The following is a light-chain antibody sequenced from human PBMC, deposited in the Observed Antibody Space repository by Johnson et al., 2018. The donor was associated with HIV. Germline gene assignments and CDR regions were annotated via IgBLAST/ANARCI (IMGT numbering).Light chain of an antibody. CDR2: ENN. CDR1: SCNIGKNY. Sequence: QSVLTQPPSVSAAPGQKVTISCSGSSCNIGKNYAPWYQQLPGTARKLLIYENNKQPSGIPDRFLGAKPGTSATLGITALQPGDEADYYCGIWDSSQSGYVFGTVTSVTV. CDR3: GIWDSSQSGYV. V-gene: IGLV1-51*02. J-gene: IGLJ1*01.